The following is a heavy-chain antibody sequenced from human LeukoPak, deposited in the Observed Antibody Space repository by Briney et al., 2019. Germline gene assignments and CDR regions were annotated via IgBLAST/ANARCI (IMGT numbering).Heavy chain of an antibody. CDR2: IKQDGTDK. CDR1: GFTFSSYW. CDR3: ARETFMDV. J-gene: IGHJ6*02. D-gene: IGHD2/OR15-2a*01. V-gene: IGHV3-7*05. Sequence: PGGSLRLSCAASGFTFSSYWMSWVRQAPGKGLEWVANIKQDGTDKYYVDSVKGRFTISRDDAKTSLYLHMNSLRAEDTAVYYCARETFMDVWGQGTTVTVSS.